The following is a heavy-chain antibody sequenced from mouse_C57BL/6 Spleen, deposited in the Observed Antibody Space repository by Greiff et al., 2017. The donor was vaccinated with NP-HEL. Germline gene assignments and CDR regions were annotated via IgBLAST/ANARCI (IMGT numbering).Heavy chain of an antibody. CDR3: ARNEDYYGSSSYYAMDY. D-gene: IGHD1-1*01. Sequence: VQLQQSGPGLVQPSQSLSITCTVSGFSLTSYGVHWVRQSPGKGLEWLGVIWSGGSTDYNAAFISRLSISKDNSKSQVFFKMNSLQADDTAIYYCARNEDYYGSSSYYAMDYWGQGTSVTVSS. CDR2: IWSGGST. CDR1: GFSLTSYG. J-gene: IGHJ4*01. V-gene: IGHV2-2*01.